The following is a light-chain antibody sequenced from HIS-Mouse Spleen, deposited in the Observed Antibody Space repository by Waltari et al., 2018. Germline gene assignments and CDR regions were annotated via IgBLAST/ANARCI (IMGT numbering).Light chain of an antibody. V-gene: IGLV2-14*03. Sequence: QSALTQPASVSGSPGQSITISCTGTSSDVGGYNSVSWYQQHPGKAPKLMIYDVSNRPSWVSNRFSGSKSGNTASLTISGLQAEDEADYYCSSYTSSSTLVFGTGTKVTVL. J-gene: IGLJ1*01. CDR2: DVS. CDR3: SSYTSSSTLV. CDR1: SSDVGGYNS.